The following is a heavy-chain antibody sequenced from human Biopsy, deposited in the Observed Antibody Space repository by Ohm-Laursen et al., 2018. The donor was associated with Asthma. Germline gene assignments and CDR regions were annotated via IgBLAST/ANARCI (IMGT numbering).Heavy chain of an antibody. D-gene: IGHD2-15*01. V-gene: IGHV4-61*01. CDR1: GGSVSSGSYY. J-gene: IGHJ2*01. CDR3: ARVPTTLRYFDL. CDR2: ISYSGST. Sequence: SETLSFTCTVSGGSVSSGSYYWSWIRQPPGKGLAWVSYISYSGSTDYNPSLKSRLTISMDTSKNQFSLKLSSVTAADTAVYYCARVPTTLRYFDLWGRGTLVTVSS.